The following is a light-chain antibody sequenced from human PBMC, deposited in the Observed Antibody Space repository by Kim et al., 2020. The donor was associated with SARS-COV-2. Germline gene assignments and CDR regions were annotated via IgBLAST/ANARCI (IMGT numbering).Light chain of an antibody. CDR1: SSNIGNNA. Sequence: RQRVNISWSGSSSNIGNNAVNWDQQLPGKAPKLLIYYDDLLPSGVSDRFSGSKSGTSASLAISGLQSEDDADYYCAAWDDSLNGVVFGGGTKVTVL. CDR3: AAWDDSLNGVV. CDR2: YDD. V-gene: IGLV1-36*01. J-gene: IGLJ2*01.